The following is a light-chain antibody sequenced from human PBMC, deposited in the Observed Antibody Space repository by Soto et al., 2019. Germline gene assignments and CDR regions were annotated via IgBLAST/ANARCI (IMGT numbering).Light chain of an antibody. J-gene: IGKJ1*01. CDR2: DVS. Sequence: DIQMTQSPSTVSAYVGDSVTITCRASQSITTWLAWYQQRPGKAPKLLIYDVSSLQSGVQSRFSGSGSGTEFTLSVSSLQPDDFATYCWQHYKMYSPWTFGQGTKVEIK. CDR1: QSITTW. CDR3: QHYKMYSPWT. V-gene: IGKV1-5*01.